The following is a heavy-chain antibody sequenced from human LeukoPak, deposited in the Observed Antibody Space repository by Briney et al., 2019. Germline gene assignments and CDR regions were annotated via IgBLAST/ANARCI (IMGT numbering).Heavy chain of an antibody. J-gene: IGHJ4*02. CDR3: ARDSPPAGYYDSSGGGVHFDY. CDR1: GGSISSYY. CDR2: IYTSGST. V-gene: IGHV4-4*07. D-gene: IGHD3-22*01. Sequence: SETLSLTCTVSGGSISSYYWSWIRQPAGKGLAWIGRIYTSGSTNYNPSLKSRVTISVDKSKNQLSLKLSSVTAADTAVYYCARDSPPAGYYDSSGGGVHFDYWGQGTLVTVSS.